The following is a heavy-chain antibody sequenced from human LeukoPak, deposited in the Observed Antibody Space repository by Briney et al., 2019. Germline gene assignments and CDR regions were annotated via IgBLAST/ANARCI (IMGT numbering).Heavy chain of an antibody. V-gene: IGHV4-59*08. CDR2: IYQSGST. CDR3: ARHDSIVGGDWFDP. CDR1: GGSISSYY. J-gene: IGHJ5*02. Sequence: SETLSLTCTVSGGSISSYYWSWIRQPPGGGLEWIGYIYQSGSTNYNPSVKSRVTTSVDTSKNQFSLKLSSVTAADTAVYYCARHDSIVGGDWFDPWGQGTLVTVSS. D-gene: IGHD1-26*01.